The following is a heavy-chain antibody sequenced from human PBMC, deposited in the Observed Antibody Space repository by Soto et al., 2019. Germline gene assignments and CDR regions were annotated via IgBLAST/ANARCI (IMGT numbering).Heavy chain of an antibody. Sequence: SETLSLTCNVSGASITGSFFWSWIRQPAGEGLEWIGRFSLSGTTNYNPSLRSRVTMSADVSKNQFSLRLTPVTAADTALYYCARGMTPPGAPAWYYFDYWGQGTLVTVSS. D-gene: IGHD2-8*02. CDR3: ARGMTPPGAPAWYYFDY. CDR2: FSLSGTT. J-gene: IGHJ4*02. CDR1: GASITGSFF. V-gene: IGHV4-4*07.